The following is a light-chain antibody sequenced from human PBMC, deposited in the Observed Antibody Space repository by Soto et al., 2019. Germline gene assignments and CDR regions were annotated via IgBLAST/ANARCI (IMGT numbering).Light chain of an antibody. V-gene: IGLV2-23*01. Sequence: VLTQPASVSGSPGQSITISCTGTSSDVGTYNLVSWYQHHPGKAPKLMIYEGSKRPSGVSNRFSGSKSGNTASLTISGLQAEDEADYYCCSYAGSSTYVFGTGTKLTVL. J-gene: IGLJ1*01. CDR1: SSDVGTYNL. CDR2: EGS. CDR3: CSYAGSSTYV.